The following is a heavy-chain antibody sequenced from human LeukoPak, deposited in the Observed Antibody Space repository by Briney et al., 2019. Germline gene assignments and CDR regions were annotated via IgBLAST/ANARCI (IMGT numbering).Heavy chain of an antibody. J-gene: IGHJ4*02. CDR1: GFTFSSYS. V-gene: IGHV3-21*01. CDR2: ISSSSSYI. D-gene: IGHD3-22*01. CDR3: ARGSSGSDY. Sequence: GGSLRLSCAASGFTFSSYSMNWVRQAPGKGLEWVSSISSSSSYICYADSVKGRFTISRDNAKNSLYLQMNSLRAEDTAVYYCARGSSGSDYWGQGTLVTVSS.